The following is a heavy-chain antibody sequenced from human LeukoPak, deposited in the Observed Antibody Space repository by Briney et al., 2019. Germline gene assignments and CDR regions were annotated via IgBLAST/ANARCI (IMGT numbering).Heavy chain of an antibody. D-gene: IGHD3-10*01. J-gene: IGHJ3*02. CDR2: IYYSGST. V-gene: IGHV4-59*01. Sequence: SETLSLTCTVSGGSISSYYWSWIRQPAGKGLEWIGSIYYSGSTYYNPSLKSRVTISVDTSKNQFSLKLSSVTAADTAVYYCARAFGPWGAFDIWGQGTMVTVSS. CDR3: ARAFGPWGAFDI. CDR1: GGSISSYY.